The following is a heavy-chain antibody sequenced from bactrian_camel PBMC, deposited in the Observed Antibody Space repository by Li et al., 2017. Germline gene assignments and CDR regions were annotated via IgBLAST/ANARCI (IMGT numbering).Heavy chain of an antibody. D-gene: IGHD3*01. CDR1: AVTYGRYC. CDR2: ISTSGRLT. CDR3: AAGSGSRQICRASQAEYNY. Sequence: HVQLVESGGGSVQAGGSLRLSCAASAVTYGRYCMGWFRQAPGKEREGVASISTSGRLTSYVESVKGRFAISKDNANDTLYLQMNSLKPEDTAMYYCAAGSGSRQICRASQAEYNYWGQGTQVTVS. J-gene: IGHJ4*01. V-gene: IGHV3S55*01.